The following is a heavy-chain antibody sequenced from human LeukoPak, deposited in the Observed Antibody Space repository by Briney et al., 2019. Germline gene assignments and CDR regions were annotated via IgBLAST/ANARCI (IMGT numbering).Heavy chain of an antibody. CDR2: FDPEDGEI. CDR3: AADRGDYSGSYWTAFDI. Sequence: GASVTVSCKVSAYTLTELSMHWVRQAPGKGLEWLGGFDPEDGEIIYAQKFQGRVTMSDDTSTDTAYMELGSLRSDDTAVYYCAADRGDYSGSYWTAFDIWGQGTMVTVSS. V-gene: IGHV1-24*01. J-gene: IGHJ3*02. CDR1: AYTLTELS. D-gene: IGHD1-26*01.